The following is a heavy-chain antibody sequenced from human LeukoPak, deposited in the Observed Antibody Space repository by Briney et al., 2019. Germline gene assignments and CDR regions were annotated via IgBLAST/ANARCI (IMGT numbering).Heavy chain of an antibody. CDR1: GFTVSSNY. J-gene: IGHJ4*02. Sequence: GGSLRLSCAASGFTVSSNYMSWVRQAPGKGLEWVSAISGSDGSTYYADSVKGRFTISRDNSKNTPYLQMNSLRAEDTAVYYCAKSGVRGVIIGPCFDYWGQGTLVTVSS. CDR3: AKSGVRGVIIGPCFDY. D-gene: IGHD3-10*01. V-gene: IGHV3-23*01. CDR2: ISGSDGST.